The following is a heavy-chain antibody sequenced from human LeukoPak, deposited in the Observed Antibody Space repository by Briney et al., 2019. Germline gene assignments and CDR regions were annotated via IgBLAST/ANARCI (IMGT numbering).Heavy chain of an antibody. CDR3: ASLDQTYYYDSSGYRWWRY. D-gene: IGHD3-22*01. V-gene: IGHV3-7*01. Sequence: GGSLRLSCAASGFTFSSYWMSWVRQAPGKGLEWVANIKQDGSEKYYVDSVKGRFTISRDNAKNSLYLQMNSLRAEDTAVYYCASLDQTYYYDSSGYRWWRYWGQGTLVTVSS. CDR2: IKQDGSEK. CDR1: GFTFSSYW. J-gene: IGHJ4*02.